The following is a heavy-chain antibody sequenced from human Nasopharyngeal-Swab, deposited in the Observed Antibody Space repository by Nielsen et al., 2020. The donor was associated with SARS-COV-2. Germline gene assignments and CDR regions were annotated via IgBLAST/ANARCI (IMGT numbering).Heavy chain of an antibody. D-gene: IGHD3-9*01. J-gene: IGHJ3*02. Sequence: VRQAPGKGLEWVANIKQDGGEKYYVDSVKGRFTISRDNAKNSLYLQMNSLRAEDTAVYYCARNILTGYYSSDAFDIWGQGTMVTVSS. V-gene: IGHV3-7*01. CDR3: ARNILTGYYSSDAFDI. CDR2: IKQDGGEK.